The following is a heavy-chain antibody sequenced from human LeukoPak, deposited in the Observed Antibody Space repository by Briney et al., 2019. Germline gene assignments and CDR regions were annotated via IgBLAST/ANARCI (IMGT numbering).Heavy chain of an antibody. CDR2: INPNSGDT. V-gene: IGHV1-2*02. Sequence: AASVKVSCKASGYIFTGYYMHWVRQAPGQGFEWMGWINPNSGDTNYAQKFQGRVTMTRDTSISTAYMELSRLRSDDTAVYYCARVRYRLAETYIDYWGQGTLVTVSS. CDR3: ARVRYRLAETYIDY. J-gene: IGHJ4*02. D-gene: IGHD3-16*01. CDR1: GYIFTGYY.